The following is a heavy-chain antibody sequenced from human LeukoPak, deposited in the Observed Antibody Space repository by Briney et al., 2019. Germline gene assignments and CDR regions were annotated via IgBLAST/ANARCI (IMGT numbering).Heavy chain of an antibody. CDR2: TSSSGSTI. Sequence: GGSLRLSCAASGFTFSDYEMNWVRQAPGKGLEWVSCTSSSGSTIYYADSVKGRFTISRDNAKNSLYLQMNSLRAEDTAVYYCARESDDSSGYYYRRLHYFDYWGQGTLVTVSS. CDR3: ARESDDSSGYYYRRLHYFDY. D-gene: IGHD3-22*01. V-gene: IGHV3-48*03. CDR1: GFTFSDYE. J-gene: IGHJ4*02.